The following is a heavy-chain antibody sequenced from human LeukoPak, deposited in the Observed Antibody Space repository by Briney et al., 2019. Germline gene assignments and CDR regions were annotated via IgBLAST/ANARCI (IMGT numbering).Heavy chain of an antibody. CDR3: ARGGGTSGGPYFDY. D-gene: IGHD2-2*01. Sequence: ASVKVSCKASGGTFSSYAISWVRQAPGQGLEWRGRIIPILGIANYAQKFQGRVTITADKSTSTAYMELSSLRSEDTAVYYCARGGGTSGGPYFDYWGQGTLVTVSS. J-gene: IGHJ4*02. CDR2: IIPILGIA. V-gene: IGHV1-69*04. CDR1: GGTFSSYA.